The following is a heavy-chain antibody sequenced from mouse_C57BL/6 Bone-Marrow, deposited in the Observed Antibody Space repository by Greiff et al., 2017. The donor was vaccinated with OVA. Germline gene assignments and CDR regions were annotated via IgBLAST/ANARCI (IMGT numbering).Heavy chain of an antibody. Sequence: EVQLQESGEGLVKPGGSLKLSCAASGFTFSSYAMSWVRQTPEKRLEWVAYISSGGDYIYYADTVKGRFTISRDNARNTLYLQMSSLKSEDTAMYYCTRVTTVVANYYAMDYWGQGTSVTVSS. J-gene: IGHJ4*01. V-gene: IGHV5-9-1*02. CDR1: GFTFSSYA. CDR3: TRVTTVVANYYAMDY. D-gene: IGHD1-1*01. CDR2: ISSGGDYI.